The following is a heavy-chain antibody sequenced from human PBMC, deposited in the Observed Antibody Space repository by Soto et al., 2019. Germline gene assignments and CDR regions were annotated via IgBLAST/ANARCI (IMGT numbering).Heavy chain of an antibody. D-gene: IGHD1-1*01. CDR2: IIPIFRTP. CDR1: GDTFDTFA. J-gene: IGHJ6*02. Sequence: QVQLVQSGAEVLKPGSSVQVSCKASGDTFDTFAISWVRQAPGQGLEWMGGIIPIFRTPDYAQKFHGRVTISADVCTSAADMELNTLRSEDTSVYYSARNKDAEQLGGNYYSAVDPGGQGTKVTL. V-gene: IGHV1-69*12. CDR3: ARNKDAEQLGGNYYSAVDP.